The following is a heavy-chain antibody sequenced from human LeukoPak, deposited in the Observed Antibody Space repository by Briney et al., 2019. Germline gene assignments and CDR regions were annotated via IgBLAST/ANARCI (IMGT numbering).Heavy chain of an antibody. V-gene: IGHV3-23*01. CDR2: ICSGGGRT. Sequence: GGSLRLSCAASGFTFRTYDMTWVRQAPGKGLEWVSHICSGGGRTFYADSVKGRFTISRDNSKNTLYLQMNSLRAEDTAVYYCAKASAMALGAFDIWGQGTTVTVSS. J-gene: IGHJ3*02. CDR1: GFTFRTYD. D-gene: IGHD2-2*01. CDR3: AKASAMALGAFDI.